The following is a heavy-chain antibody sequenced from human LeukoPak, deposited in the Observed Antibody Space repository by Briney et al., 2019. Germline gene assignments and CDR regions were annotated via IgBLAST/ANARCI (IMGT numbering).Heavy chain of an antibody. Sequence: GGSLRLSCVASGFTFSNYWMCWVRQAPGKGLEWVANIKQDGSEKYYVDSVKGRFTISRDNAKNSLYLQMNSLRAEDTAVYYCARDGSGRVPEMSTPDYWGQGTLVTVSS. V-gene: IGHV3-7*01. J-gene: IGHJ4*02. CDR1: GFTFSNYW. CDR3: ARDGSGRVPEMSTPDY. CDR2: IKQDGSEK. D-gene: IGHD3-10*01.